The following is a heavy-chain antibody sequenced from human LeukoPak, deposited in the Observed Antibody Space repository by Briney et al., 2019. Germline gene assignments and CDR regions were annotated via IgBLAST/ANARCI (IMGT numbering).Heavy chain of an antibody. CDR1: SFTVGRNW. Sequence: PGGSLRLSWAAASFTVGRNWMDWVRQAPGKGLVWVSRSEGDDSTTTYADSVKGRFTVSRDTAKNTLYLKMNCLRVEDTAVYYSAKSDLLDPWGQGTLVTVSP. D-gene: IGHD3/OR15-3a*01. V-gene: IGHV3-74*03. J-gene: IGHJ5*02. CDR2: SEGDDSTT. CDR3: AKSDLLDP.